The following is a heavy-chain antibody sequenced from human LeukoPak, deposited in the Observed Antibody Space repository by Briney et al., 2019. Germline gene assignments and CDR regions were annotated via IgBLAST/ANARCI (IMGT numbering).Heavy chain of an antibody. CDR3: ARPTYYCVSVDY. D-gene: IGHD3-10*01. Sequence: PGGSLRLSCSASGFTFSSYAMHWVRQAPGKGLEYVSAISSNGGSTYYADSVKGRFTISRDNSKNTLYLQMNSLRAEDSAVYYCARPTYYCVSVDYWGQGTLVTVSS. CDR2: ISSNGGST. J-gene: IGHJ4*02. V-gene: IGHV3-64*04. CDR1: GFTFSSYA.